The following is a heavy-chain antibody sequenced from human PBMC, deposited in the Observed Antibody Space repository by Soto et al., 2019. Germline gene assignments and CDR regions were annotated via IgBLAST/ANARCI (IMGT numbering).Heavy chain of an antibody. J-gene: IGHJ4*02. CDR3: ARIDGSGWFFDY. V-gene: IGHV4-59*12. CDR1: GGSISSYY. Sequence: SETLSLTCTVSGGSISSYYWSWIRQPPGKGLEWIGYIYYSGSTNYNPSLKSRVTISVDTSKNQFSLKLRSVTAADAAVYFCARIDGSGWFFDYWGQGTLVTVSS. CDR2: IYYSGST. D-gene: IGHD6-19*01.